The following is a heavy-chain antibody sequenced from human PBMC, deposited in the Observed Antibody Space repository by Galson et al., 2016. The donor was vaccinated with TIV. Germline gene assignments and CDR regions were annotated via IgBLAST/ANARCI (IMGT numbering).Heavy chain of an antibody. J-gene: IGHJ6*02. CDR1: GFTFSSHA. CDR3: AKNSRSDASMDYYYYHGMDV. Sequence: SLRLSCAASGFTFSSHAMTWVRQAPGKGLEWVSAISGSGATTHYADSVRGRFTISRDNAKNSLYLQMNSLRPEDTALYYCAKNSRSDASMDYYYYHGMDVWGQGTTVTVSS. D-gene: IGHD5-18*01. V-gene: IGHV3-23*01. CDR2: ISGSGATT.